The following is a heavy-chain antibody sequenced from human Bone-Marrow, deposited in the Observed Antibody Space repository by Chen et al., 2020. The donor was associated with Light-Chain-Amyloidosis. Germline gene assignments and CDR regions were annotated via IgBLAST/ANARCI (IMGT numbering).Heavy chain of an antibody. Sequence: EVQLVESGGGLVQPGRSLRLSCAASGFTFNDYGMYWVRQGPGKGLEWVSGISSNSGSIGYADSVKGRFSISRDNAKNNLHLQMNSLRPEDTALYYCVKSLIPSRYLYHYYMDVWGKGTTVIVSS. J-gene: IGHJ6*03. V-gene: IGHV3-9*01. CDR2: ISSNSGSI. D-gene: IGHD1-1*01. CDR3: VKSLIPSRYLYHYYMDV. CDR1: GFTFNDYG.